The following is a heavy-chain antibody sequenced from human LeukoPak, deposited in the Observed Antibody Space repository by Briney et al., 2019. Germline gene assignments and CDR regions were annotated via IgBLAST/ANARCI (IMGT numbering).Heavy chain of an antibody. J-gene: IGHJ4*02. V-gene: IGHV4-39*01. D-gene: IGHD6-19*01. Sequence: SETLSLTCSVSGGPVTTNRYYWAWIRQSPGKGLDWIGTIHYSGVTYYHPSLKSRVTISVDMSKNEFSLNLNSVTAADTAIYYCARQEGRTTGWYVHWGQGALVTVSS. CDR3: ARQEGRTTGWYVH. CDR2: IHYSGVT. CDR1: GGPVTTNRYY.